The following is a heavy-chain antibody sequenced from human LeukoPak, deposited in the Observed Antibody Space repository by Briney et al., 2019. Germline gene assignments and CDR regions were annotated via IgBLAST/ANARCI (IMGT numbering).Heavy chain of an antibody. Sequence: PSETLSLTCAVSGGSISSSNWWSWVRQPPGKGLEWIGEIYHSGSTNYNPSLKSRVTISVDKSKNQFSLKLSSVTAADTAVYYCAKSRGGYGYFDYWGQGTLVTVSS. CDR1: GGSISSSNW. CDR3: AKSRGGYGYFDY. V-gene: IGHV4-4*02. CDR2: IYHSGST. D-gene: IGHD5-12*01. J-gene: IGHJ4*02.